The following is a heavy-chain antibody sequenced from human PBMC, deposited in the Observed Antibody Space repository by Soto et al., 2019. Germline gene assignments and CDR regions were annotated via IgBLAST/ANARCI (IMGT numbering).Heavy chain of an antibody. CDR3: ARETLGCSGGSCYPAYNAFDI. CDR1: GFTVSSNY. Sequence: EVQLVESGGGLVQPGGSLRLSCAASGFTVSSNYMSWVRQAPGKGLEWVSVIYSGGSTYYADSVKGRFTISRHNSKNPLYLQMNSLRAEDTAVYYCARETLGCSGGSCYPAYNAFDIWGQGTMVTVSS. V-gene: IGHV3-53*04. D-gene: IGHD2-15*01. CDR2: IYSGGST. J-gene: IGHJ3*02.